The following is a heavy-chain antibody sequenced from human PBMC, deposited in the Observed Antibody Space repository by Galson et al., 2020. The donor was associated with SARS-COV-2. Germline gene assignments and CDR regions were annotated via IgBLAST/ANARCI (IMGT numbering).Heavy chain of an antibody. Sequence: GESLKISCAASGFTFSSYGMHWVRQAPGKGLEWAAVISYEGSNKYYADSVKGRFTISRDNSKNTLYLQMNSLRAEDTAVYYCAKNGDYGDYAGEYYYYGMDVWGQGTTVTVSS. D-gene: IGHD4-17*01. CDR3: AKNGDYGDYAGEYYYYGMDV. V-gene: IGHV3-30*18. CDR1: GFTFSSYG. CDR2: ISYEGSNK. J-gene: IGHJ6*02.